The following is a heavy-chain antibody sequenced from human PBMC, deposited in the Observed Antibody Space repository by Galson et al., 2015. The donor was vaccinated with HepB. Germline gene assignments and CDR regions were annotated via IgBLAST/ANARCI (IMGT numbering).Heavy chain of an antibody. CDR1: GFTFSSYG. J-gene: IGHJ1*01. CDR3: AKDDSGYYYDSKGH. Sequence: SLRLSCAASGFTFSSYGMHWVRQAPGKGLEWVAVISYDGSNKYYADSVKGRFTISRDNSKNTLYLQMNSLRAEDTAVYYCAKDDSGYYYDSKGHWGQGTLVTVSS. D-gene: IGHD3-22*01. V-gene: IGHV3-30*18. CDR2: ISYDGSNK.